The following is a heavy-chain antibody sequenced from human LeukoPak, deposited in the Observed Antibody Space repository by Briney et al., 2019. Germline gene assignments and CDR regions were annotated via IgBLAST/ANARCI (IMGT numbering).Heavy chain of an antibody. D-gene: IGHD5-24*01. CDR2: IYYSGST. CDR1: GGSISSGGYS. CDR3: ARDDGYGHFDY. Sequence: SETLSLTCAVSGGSISSGGYSWSWIRQPPGKGLEWIGYIYYSGSTYYNPSLKSRVTISVDTSKNQFSLKLSSVTAADTTVYYCARDDGYGHFDYWGQGTLVTVSS. J-gene: IGHJ4*02. V-gene: IGHV4-31*11.